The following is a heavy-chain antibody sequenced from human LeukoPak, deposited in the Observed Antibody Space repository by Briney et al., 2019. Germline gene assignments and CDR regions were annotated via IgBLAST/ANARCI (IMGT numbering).Heavy chain of an antibody. CDR2: INHSGST. V-gene: IGHV4-34*01. Sequence: AETLSLTCAVYGGSLSGYYWSWIRQPPGKGLEWIGEINHSGSTNYNPSLKSGVTISVDTSKNHFSLKLSSVTAAATAVYYCARGRHCSSTSCYYYYYYTDVWGKGTTVTVSS. CDR3: ARGRHCSSTSCYYYYYYTDV. J-gene: IGHJ6*03. D-gene: IGHD2-2*01. CDR1: GGSLSGYY.